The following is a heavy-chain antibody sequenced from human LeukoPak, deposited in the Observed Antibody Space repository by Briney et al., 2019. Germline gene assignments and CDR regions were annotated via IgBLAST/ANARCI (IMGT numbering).Heavy chain of an antibody. CDR1: GGSISSSSHY. J-gene: IGHJ4*02. CDR3: ARQKITTSDY. V-gene: IGHV4-39*01. D-gene: IGHD3-22*01. Sequence: PSETLSLTCTVSGGSISSSSHYWGWIRQPPGRGLEWIGSIYYSGSTYYNPSLKSRVTISVDTSKNQFSLRLSFVTAADTAVYFCARQKITTSDYWGQGTLVTVSS. CDR2: IYYSGST.